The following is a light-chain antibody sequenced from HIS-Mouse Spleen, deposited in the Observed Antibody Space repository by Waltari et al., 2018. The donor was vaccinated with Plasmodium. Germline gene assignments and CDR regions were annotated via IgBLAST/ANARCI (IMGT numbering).Light chain of an antibody. CDR1: QRVSRY. CDR3: QQRSNWPLT. J-gene: IGKJ4*01. Sequence: EIVLTQSPATLSLSPGERATLSCRASQRVSRYLAWYQQKPGQAPRLLIYDASNRATRSPARFSGSGSVTDFTLTISSLEPEDFAVYYCQQRSNWPLTFGGGTKVEIK. V-gene: IGKV3-11*01. CDR2: DAS.